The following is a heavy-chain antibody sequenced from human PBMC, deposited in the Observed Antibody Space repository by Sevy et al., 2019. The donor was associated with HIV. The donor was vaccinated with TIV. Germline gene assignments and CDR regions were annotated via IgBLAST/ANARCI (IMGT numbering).Heavy chain of an antibody. CDR1: GYTLTELS. Sequence: ASVKVSCKVSGYTLTELSMHWVRQAPGKGLEWMGGFDPEDGETIYAQKFQGRVTMTEDTSTDTAYMELSSLRSEDTAVYYCATEAAAAPSYYYYYYGMDVWGQGTTVTVSS. CDR2: FDPEDGET. V-gene: IGHV1-24*01. CDR3: ATEAAAAPSYYYYYYGMDV. J-gene: IGHJ6*02. D-gene: IGHD6-13*01.